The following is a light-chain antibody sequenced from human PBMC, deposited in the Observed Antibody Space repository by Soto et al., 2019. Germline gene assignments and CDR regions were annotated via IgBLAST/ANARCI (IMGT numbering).Light chain of an antibody. J-gene: IGKJ1*01. Sequence: DIQMTQSPSSLSASVGDRVTITCRASQSITTYLNWYQQKPGKPPRLLIYAASSLQSGVPSRFSGSGSGTEFTLSISNLQPEHFAAYDSLQSYSNPFWPFGQGTNVEIK. V-gene: IGKV1-39*01. CDR2: AAS. CDR3: LQSYSNPFWP. CDR1: QSITTY.